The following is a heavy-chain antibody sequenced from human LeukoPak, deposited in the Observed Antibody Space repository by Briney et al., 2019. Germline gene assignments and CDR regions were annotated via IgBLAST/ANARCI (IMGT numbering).Heavy chain of an antibody. CDR3: AKDIVVVTSGSNAFDI. V-gene: IGHV3-30*02. D-gene: IGHD2-21*02. J-gene: IGHJ3*02. CDR1: GFTFSSYG. CDR2: IRYDGSNK. Sequence: GGSLRLSCAASGFTFSSYGMHWVRQAPGKGLEWVAFIRYDGSNKYYADSVKGRFTISRDNSKNTLYLQMNSLRAEDTAVYYCAKDIVVVTSGSNAFDIWGQGTMVTVS.